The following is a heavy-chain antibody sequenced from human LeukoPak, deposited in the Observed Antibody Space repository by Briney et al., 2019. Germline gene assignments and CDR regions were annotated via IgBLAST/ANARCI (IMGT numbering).Heavy chain of an antibody. V-gene: IGHV4-39*01. CDR3: VRQGYGRSSFFDY. J-gene: IGHJ4*01. Sequence: SETLSLTCTVSGDSVSTNLYYWGWIHQPPGKGLEWIGNLFHSGTTYYNPSLKSRVSISVDTSKNQFSLKLNSVTAADTAVYYSVRQGYGRSSFFDYWGHGTLVTVSS. CDR2: LFHSGTT. CDR1: GDSVSTNLYY. D-gene: IGHD2-15*01.